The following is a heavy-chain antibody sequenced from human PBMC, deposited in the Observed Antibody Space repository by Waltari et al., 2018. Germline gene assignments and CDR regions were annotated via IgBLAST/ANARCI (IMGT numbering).Heavy chain of an antibody. J-gene: IGHJ4*02. V-gene: IGHV1-24*01. CDR2: FDHEDGET. CDR1: GYTLSELS. D-gene: IGHD6-13*01. CDR3: ATEVVGYGSNWYFDY. Sequence: QVQLEQSGAAVKTPGASVKVSCKVSGYTLSELSMHWVRQAPGKGLEWMGGFDHEDGETIYAQKLQGRVTVTEDTSTDTAYMELSSLGSEDTAVYYCATEVVGYGSNWYFDYWGQGTLVTVSS.